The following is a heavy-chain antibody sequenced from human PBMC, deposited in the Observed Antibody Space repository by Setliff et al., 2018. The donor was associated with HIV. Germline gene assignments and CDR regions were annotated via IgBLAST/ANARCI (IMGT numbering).Heavy chain of an antibody. D-gene: IGHD3-10*01. J-gene: IGHJ6*03. CDR3: ARDRRGYYYGSGSCYMDV. V-gene: IGHV4-4*08. CDR2: LHSLGSSRVSDTP. Sequence: LSLTCSVSSGSMTGHYWTWVRQPPGKGLEWIGYLHSLGSSRVSDTPNYSPSLKSRITISLDTSKRQFSLTMTSVTAADTAVYYCARDRRGYYYGSGSCYMDVWGTGTTVTVSS. CDR1: SGSMTGHY.